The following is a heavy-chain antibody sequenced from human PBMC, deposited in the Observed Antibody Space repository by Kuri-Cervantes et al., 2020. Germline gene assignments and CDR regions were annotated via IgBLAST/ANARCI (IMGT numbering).Heavy chain of an antibody. CDR1: GGSFSGYY. J-gene: IGHJ6*03. D-gene: IGHD6-25*01. CDR2: VSGSGGST. V-gene: IGHV3-23*01. CDR3: AKDKFDSSGWNGDYMDV. Sequence: ETLSLTCAVYGGSFSGYYWSWIRQPPGKGLEWVSTVSGSGGSTYYADSVRGRFTISRDNAKNSLYLQMNSLRVEDTALYYCAKDKFDSSGWNGDYMDVWGKGTTVTVSS.